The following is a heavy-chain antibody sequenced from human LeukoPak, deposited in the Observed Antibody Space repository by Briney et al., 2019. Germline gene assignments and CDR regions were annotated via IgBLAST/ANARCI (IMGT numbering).Heavy chain of an antibody. CDR1: GYTFTSYG. CDR3: AIWTPALTAAAEI. J-gene: IGHJ4*02. CDR2: ISAYNGNT. V-gene: IGHV1-18*01. D-gene: IGHD6-13*01. Sequence: ASVKVSCKAAGYTFTSYGISWVRQAPGQGLEWMGWISAYNGNTNYAQKLQGRVTMTTDTSASTAYMELRSLRSDDTAVYYCAIWTPALTAAAEIWGQGTLVTVSS.